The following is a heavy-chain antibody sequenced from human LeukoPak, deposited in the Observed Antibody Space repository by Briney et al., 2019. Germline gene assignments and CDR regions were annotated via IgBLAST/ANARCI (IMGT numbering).Heavy chain of an antibody. CDR2: IYYSGST. D-gene: IGHD3-22*01. V-gene: IGHV4-59*01. Sequence: SETLSLTCTVSGGSISSYYWSWIRQPPGKGLEWIGYIYYSGSTNYNPSLKSRVTISVDTSKNQFSLKLSSVTAADTAVYYCARSTYYYDSSGYYPTWGQGTLVTVSS. CDR1: GGSISSYY. J-gene: IGHJ5*02. CDR3: ARSTYYYDSSGYYPT.